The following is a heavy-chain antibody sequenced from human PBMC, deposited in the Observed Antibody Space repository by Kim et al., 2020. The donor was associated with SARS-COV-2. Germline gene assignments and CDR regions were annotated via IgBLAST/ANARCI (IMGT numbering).Heavy chain of an antibody. CDR1: GGTFSSYA. J-gene: IGHJ1*01. Sequence: SVKVSCKASGGTFSSYALTWVRQAPGQGLQWMGVFIPIFDTTKYAQKFQGRLTISADESTSTAYMELSSLRSEDTAVYYCATHYYDRSGYYKYFQHWGQGTLVTVSS. D-gene: IGHD3-22*01. CDR3: ATHYYDRSGYYKYFQH. V-gene: IGHV1-69*13. CDR2: FIPIFDTT.